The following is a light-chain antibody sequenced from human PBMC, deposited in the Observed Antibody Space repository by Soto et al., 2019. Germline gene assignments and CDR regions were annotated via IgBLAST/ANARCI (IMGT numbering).Light chain of an antibody. CDR3: SSYTSSSTPVV. J-gene: IGLJ1*01. CDR2: EVS. V-gene: IGLV2-14*01. Sequence: QSALTQPASVSGSPGQSITISCTGTSSDVGGYNYVSWYQQHPGKAPKLIIYEVSNRPSGVSNRFSGSKSGNTASLTISGLQAEDEADYYCSSYTSSSTPVVFGTGTKLT. CDR1: SSDVGGYNY.